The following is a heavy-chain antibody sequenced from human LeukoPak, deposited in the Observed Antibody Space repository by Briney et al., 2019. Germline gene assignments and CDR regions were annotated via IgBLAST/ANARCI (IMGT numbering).Heavy chain of an antibody. CDR3: AHLGAVAATGYFDY. CDR2: IYWDDDK. V-gene: IGHV2-5*02. Sequence: SGPTLVNPTQALTLTCTFSGFSLSTSGVGVGWIRQPPGKALEWLALIYWDDDKRYSPSLKSRLTITKDTSKNQVVLTMTNMDPVDTATYYCAHLGAVAATGYFDYWGQGTLVTVSS. D-gene: IGHD2-15*01. J-gene: IGHJ4*02. CDR1: GFSLSTSGVG.